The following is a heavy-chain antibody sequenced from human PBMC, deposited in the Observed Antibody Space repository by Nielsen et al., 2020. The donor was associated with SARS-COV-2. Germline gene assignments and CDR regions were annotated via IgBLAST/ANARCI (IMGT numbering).Heavy chain of an antibody. V-gene: IGHV1-58*01. CDR3: ATDHCSGGSCYSYYYGMDV. CDR2: IIVGSGNT. D-gene: IGHD2-15*01. J-gene: IGHJ6*02. Sequence: SVKVSCKASGFTFTSSAVQWVRQARGQRLEWIGWIIVGSGNTNYAQKFQERVAITRDMSTSTAYMELSSLRSEDTAVYYCATDHCSGGSCYSYYYGMDVWGQGTTVTVSS. CDR1: GFTFTSSA.